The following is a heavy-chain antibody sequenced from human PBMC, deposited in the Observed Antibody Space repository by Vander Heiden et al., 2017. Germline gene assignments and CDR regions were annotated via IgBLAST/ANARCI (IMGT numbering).Heavy chain of an antibody. CDR2: IYPGDSNT. CDR3: ARVGRPAAAGEFDY. CDR1: GYSFTSYW. Sequence: EVQLVQSGAEVKKPGESLKISCKGSGYSFTSYWIGWVRQVPGKGLECMGIIYPGDSNTRYSPSFQGQVTISVDKSTSTAYLQWSSLKASDTAMYYCARVGRPAAAGEFDYWGQGTLVTVSS. D-gene: IGHD6-13*01. J-gene: IGHJ4*02. V-gene: IGHV5-51*01.